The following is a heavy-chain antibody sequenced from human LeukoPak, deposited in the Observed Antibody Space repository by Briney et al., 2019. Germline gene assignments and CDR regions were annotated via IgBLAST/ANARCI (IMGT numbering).Heavy chain of an antibody. J-gene: IGHJ6*03. CDR1: GFTFSSYG. V-gene: IGHV3-30*18. Sequence: GGSLRLSCAASGFTFSSYGMHWVRQAPGKGLEWVTVISYDGTNKYYADSVKGRFAISRDNSKSTVYLHMNTLRPEDTAVYYCAKVSKKLGDYYYYYMDVWGKGTTVTVSS. CDR2: ISYDGTNK. D-gene: IGHD7-27*01. CDR3: AKVSKKLGDYYYYYMDV.